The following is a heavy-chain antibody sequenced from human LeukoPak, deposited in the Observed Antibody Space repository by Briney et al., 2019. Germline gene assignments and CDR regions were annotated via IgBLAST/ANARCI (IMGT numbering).Heavy chain of an antibody. D-gene: IGHD3-22*01. CDR2: INPNSGGT. J-gene: IGHJ4*02. CDR3: ARDRYYDSSGYLY. V-gene: IGHV1-2*02. Sequence: ASVKVSCKASGYTFTGYYMHWVRQAPGQGLEWMGWINPNSGGTNYAQKFQGRVTMTRDTSISTAYMELSRLRSDDTAVYYCARDRYYDSSGYLYWGQGTLVTVSS. CDR1: GYTFTGYY.